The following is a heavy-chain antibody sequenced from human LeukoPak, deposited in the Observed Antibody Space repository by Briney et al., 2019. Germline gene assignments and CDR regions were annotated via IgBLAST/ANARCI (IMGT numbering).Heavy chain of an antibody. Sequence: GASVKVSCKASGYTFTSYGIRWVRQAPGQGLEWMGWISAYNGNTNYAQELQGRVTMTTDTSTSTAYMELRSLRSDDTAVYYCARDWWELLRSGSGPIDIWGQGTMVTVS. J-gene: IGHJ3*02. D-gene: IGHD1-26*01. CDR1: GYTFTSYG. CDR2: ISAYNGNT. CDR3: ARDWWELLRSGSGPIDI. V-gene: IGHV1-18*01.